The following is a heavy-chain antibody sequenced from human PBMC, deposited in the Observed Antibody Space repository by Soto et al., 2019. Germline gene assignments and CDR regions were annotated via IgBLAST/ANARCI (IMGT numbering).Heavy chain of an antibody. CDR1: GGSISTYF. CDR2: IYYSGST. V-gene: IGHV4-59*01. Sequence: SETLSLTCAVSGGSISTYFWSWIRQSPGKGLEWIGYIYYSGSTKYNPSLKSRVTMSVDTSKNQFSLKLTSVTTADTAVYYCARSALGNSWYPYGMDVWGQGTTATVSS. D-gene: IGHD6-13*01. J-gene: IGHJ6*02. CDR3: ARSALGNSWYPYGMDV.